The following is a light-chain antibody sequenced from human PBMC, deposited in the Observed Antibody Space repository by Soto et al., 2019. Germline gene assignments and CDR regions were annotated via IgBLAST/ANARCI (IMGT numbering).Light chain of an antibody. Sequence: QSVLTQPASVSGSPGQAITISCTGTSSDAGGYNYVSWYQQHPGKAPKLMIYEVSNRPSGLSKRFSGSKSGNTASLTISGLQADDEGDYYCSSYTGSSTVVFGGGTKLTVL. CDR2: EVS. J-gene: IGLJ2*01. CDR3: SSYTGSSTVV. V-gene: IGLV2-14*01. CDR1: SSDAGGYNY.